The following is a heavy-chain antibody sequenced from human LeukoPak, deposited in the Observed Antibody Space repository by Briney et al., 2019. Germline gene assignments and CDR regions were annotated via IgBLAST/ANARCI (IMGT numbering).Heavy chain of an antibody. CDR3: AKPRASRSGGSYLDY. V-gene: IGHV3-30*18. CDR1: GFTFNTYG. CDR2: ISYDGANK. Sequence: GRSLRLSCAASGFTFNTYGMHWVRQAPGKGLEWVAVISYDGANKYYAESVKGRFTISRDNSKNTLYLQMNSLRTEDTAVYYCAKPRASRSGGSYLDYWGQGTLVTVSS. J-gene: IGHJ4*02. D-gene: IGHD2-15*01.